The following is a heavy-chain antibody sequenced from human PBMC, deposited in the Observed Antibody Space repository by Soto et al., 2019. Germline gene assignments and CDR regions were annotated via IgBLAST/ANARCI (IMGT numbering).Heavy chain of an antibody. Sequence: GASVKVSCKASGYTFTSYGISWVRQAPGQGLEWMGWISAYNGNTNYAQKLQGRVTMTTDTSTSTAYMELRSLRSGDTAVYYCARDGPTIARGWFDPWGQGTLVTVSS. CDR2: ISAYNGNT. CDR3: ARDGPTIARGWFDP. CDR1: GYTFTSYG. D-gene: IGHD6-13*01. V-gene: IGHV1-18*01. J-gene: IGHJ5*02.